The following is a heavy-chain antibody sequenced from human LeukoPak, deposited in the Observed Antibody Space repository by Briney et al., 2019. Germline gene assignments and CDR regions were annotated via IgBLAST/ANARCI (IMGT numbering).Heavy chain of an antibody. CDR2: ISANGVST. CDR1: GFTFRSFA. CDR3: AKGSYYDSSGSFYFDY. Sequence: GGSLRLSCAASGFTFRSFAMSWVRQAPGKGLEWVSSISANGVSTYYADSVKGRFTISRDNSKNTLYVQVNSLGTEDTAAYYCAKGSYYDSSGSFYFDYWGQGTLVTVSS. V-gene: IGHV3-23*01. D-gene: IGHD3-22*01. J-gene: IGHJ4*02.